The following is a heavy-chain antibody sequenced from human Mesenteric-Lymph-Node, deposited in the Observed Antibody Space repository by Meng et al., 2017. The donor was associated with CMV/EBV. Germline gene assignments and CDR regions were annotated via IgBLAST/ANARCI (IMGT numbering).Heavy chain of an antibody. CDR3: ASRPGIAAAGDY. Sequence: GESLKISCAASGFTFSSYGMHWVRQAPGKGLEWVAFIRYDGSNKYYADSVKGRFTISRDDSKNTLYLQMNSLRAEDTAVYYCASRPGIAAAGDYWGQGTLVTVSS. D-gene: IGHD6-13*01. J-gene: IGHJ4*02. CDR1: GFTFSSYG. CDR2: IRYDGSNK. V-gene: IGHV3-30*02.